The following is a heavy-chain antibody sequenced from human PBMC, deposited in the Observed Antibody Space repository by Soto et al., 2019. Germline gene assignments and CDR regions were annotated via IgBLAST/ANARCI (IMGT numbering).Heavy chain of an antibody. CDR1: GGTFSSYA. D-gene: IGHD3-10*01. Sequence: QVQLVQSGAEVKKPGSSVKVSCKASGGTFSSYAISWVRQAPGQGLEWMGGNIPIFDTANYAQKFQGRVTITADKSTSTAYMELSSLRSEDTAVYFCARDLSSMVRRDYYYYGMDVWGQGTTVTVSS. V-gene: IGHV1-69*06. J-gene: IGHJ6*02. CDR3: ARDLSSMVRRDYYYYGMDV. CDR2: NIPIFDTA.